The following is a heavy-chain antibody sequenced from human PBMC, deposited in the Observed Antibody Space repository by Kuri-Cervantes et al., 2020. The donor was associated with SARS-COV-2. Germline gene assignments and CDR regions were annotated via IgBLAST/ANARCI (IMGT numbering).Heavy chain of an antibody. CDR3: ARGYYYDSGGYYKAGLDI. J-gene: IGHJ3*02. CDR2: IYHSGST. V-gene: IGHV4-38-2*01. Sequence: GSLRLSCAVSGYSISSGYYWGWIRQPPGKGLEWIGSIYHSGSTYYNPSLKSRVTISVDTSKNQFSLKLSSVTAADTAVYYCARGYYYDSGGYYKAGLDIWGQGTMVTVSS. D-gene: IGHD3-22*01. CDR1: GYSISSGYY.